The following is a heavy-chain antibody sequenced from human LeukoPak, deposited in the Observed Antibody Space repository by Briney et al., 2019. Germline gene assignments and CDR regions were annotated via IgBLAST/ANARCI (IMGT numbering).Heavy chain of an antibody. J-gene: IGHJ3*02. V-gene: IGHV3-64*01. CDR1: GFTYSYHD. Sequence: GGSLRLSCAASGFTYSYHDMHWVRQAPGKGLEFVSSIGAEGTIAFYANSVKGRFTISRDNSKRMIHLQKGGLRPEDSAVYYCARDPADPYSGSYYDAFDIWGQGTMVTVSS. CDR3: ARDPADPYSGSYYDAFDI. CDR2: IGAEGTIA. D-gene: IGHD1-26*01.